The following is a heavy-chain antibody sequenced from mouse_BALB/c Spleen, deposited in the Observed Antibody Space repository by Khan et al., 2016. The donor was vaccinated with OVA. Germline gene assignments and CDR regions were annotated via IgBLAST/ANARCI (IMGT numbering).Heavy chain of an antibody. V-gene: IGHV5-6*01. Sequence: EVQLVESGGDLVKPGGSLKLSCAASGFTFSTYGMSWVRQTPDKRLEWVATISTGGSYTYYPDSVKGRFTISRDNAKNTLYLQMSSLKSEDTAMFYCARLAYYYDSEGFAYWGQGTSVTVSS. CDR3: ARLAYYYDSEGFAY. CDR2: ISTGGSYT. D-gene: IGHD1-1*01. J-gene: IGHJ4*01. CDR1: GFTFSTYG.